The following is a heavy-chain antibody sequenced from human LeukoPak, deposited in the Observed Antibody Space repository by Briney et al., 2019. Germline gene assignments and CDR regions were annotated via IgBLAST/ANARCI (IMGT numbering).Heavy chain of an antibody. V-gene: IGHV3-21*01. CDR2: ISSSSSYI. Sequence: PGGSLRLSCAASGFTFSSYSMNWVRQAPGKGLEWVSSISSSSSYIYYADSVKGRFTISRDNAKNSLYLQMNSLRAEDTAVYYCARAPTVTTWFDYWGQGTLVTVSS. CDR1: GFTFSSYS. CDR3: ARAPTVTTWFDY. D-gene: IGHD4-17*01. J-gene: IGHJ4*02.